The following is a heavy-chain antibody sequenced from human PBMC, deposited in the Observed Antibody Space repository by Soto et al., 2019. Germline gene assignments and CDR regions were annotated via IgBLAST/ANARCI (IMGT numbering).Heavy chain of an antibody. CDR3: ARDGRLGVLDWHFDL. Sequence: QVQLQESGPGLVKPSETLSLTCTVSGGSFTTYYWSWLRQPPGKGLEWIAYIYHTGDTKYNPSLKSRVTTSIDTSKNQFSLGLTSVTAADTAVYYCARDGRLGVLDWHFDLWGRGTLVTVSS. J-gene: IGHJ2*01. CDR2: IYHTGDT. V-gene: IGHV4-59*01. CDR1: GGSFTTYY. D-gene: IGHD1-26*01.